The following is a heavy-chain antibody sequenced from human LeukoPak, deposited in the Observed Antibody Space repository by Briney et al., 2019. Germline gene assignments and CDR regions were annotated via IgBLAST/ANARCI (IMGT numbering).Heavy chain of an antibody. J-gene: IGHJ4*02. CDR1: GGSISSSSYY. CDR3: ARQGLMWRGPAMVDY. D-gene: IGHD5-18*01. CDR2: IYYSGST. V-gene: IGHV4-39*01. Sequence: KPSETLSLTCTVSGGSISSSSYYWGWIRQPPGKGLEWIGSIYYSGSTYYNPSLKSRVTISVDTSKNQFLLKLSSVTAADTAVYFCARQGLMWRGPAMVDYWGQGTLVTVSS.